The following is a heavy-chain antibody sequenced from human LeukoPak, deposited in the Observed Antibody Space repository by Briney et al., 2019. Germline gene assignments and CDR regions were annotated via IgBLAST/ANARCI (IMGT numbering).Heavy chain of an antibody. CDR3: ARGELDTAMGVLNWFDP. Sequence: GGALRLSCAASGFTFSSYSMNWVRQAPGKGLEWVSSISSSSSYIYYADSVKGRFTISRDNAKNSLYLQMNSLRAEDTAVYYCARGELDTAMGVLNWFDPWGQGTLVTVSS. J-gene: IGHJ5*02. CDR2: ISSSSSYI. V-gene: IGHV3-21*01. CDR1: GFTFSSYS. D-gene: IGHD5-18*01.